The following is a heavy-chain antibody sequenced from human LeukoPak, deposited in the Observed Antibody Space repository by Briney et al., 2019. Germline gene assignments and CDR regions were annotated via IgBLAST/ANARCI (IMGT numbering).Heavy chain of an antibody. CDR1: RFTFSNYA. D-gene: IGHD6-6*01. V-gene: IGHV1-2*02. J-gene: IGHJ6*02. CDR3: AGVRPGRGMDV. CDR2: INPNSGDT. Sequence: GGSLGLSCAASRFTFSNYAMHWVRQAPGKGLEWMGWINPNSGDTIYAQKFQGRVTMTRDTSISAAYMELSRLRSDDTAVYYCAGVRPGRGMDVWGQGTTVTVSS.